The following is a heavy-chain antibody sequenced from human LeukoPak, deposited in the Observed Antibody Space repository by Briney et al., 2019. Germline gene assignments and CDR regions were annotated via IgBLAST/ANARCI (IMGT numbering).Heavy chain of an antibody. Sequence: PGGSLRLSCAASGFTFSSYAMSWVRQAPGKGLEAPGKGLEWVSTISASGHATYYPDSVRGRFTISRDNSKSTLHLQMDSLRAEDSALYYCAKWPEGATPKFHHGGQGTLVTVSS. J-gene: IGHJ4*02. CDR1: GFTFSSYA. CDR2: ISASGHAT. V-gene: IGHV3-23*01. CDR3: AKWPEGATPKFHH. D-gene: IGHD1-26*01.